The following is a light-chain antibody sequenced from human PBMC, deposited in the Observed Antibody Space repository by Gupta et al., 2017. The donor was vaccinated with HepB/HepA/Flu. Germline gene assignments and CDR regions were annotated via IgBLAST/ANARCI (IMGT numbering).Light chain of an antibody. Sequence: DIQMTHSPSTLSASVGDRVTITCRASQNILTWLAWYQQKPGKAPRLLIYKASNVESGVPSRFSGSGSGTEFTLTISSLQPEDFAIYYCQQDNSSPGTFGLGTKVEIK. CDR2: KAS. CDR3: QQDNSSPGT. V-gene: IGKV1-5*03. CDR1: QNILTW. J-gene: IGKJ1*01.